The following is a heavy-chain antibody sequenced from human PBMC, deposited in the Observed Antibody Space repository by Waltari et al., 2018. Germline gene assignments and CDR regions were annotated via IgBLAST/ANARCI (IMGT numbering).Heavy chain of an antibody. D-gene: IGHD2-15*01. Sequence: QVQLQESGPGLVKPSETLSLTCTVSGGSISSYYWSWLRQPPGQGLEWIGYIYYSGSTNYNPSLKSRVTISVDTSKNQFSLKLSSVTAADTAVYYCARDREGYCSGGSCYLSYFDYWGQGTLVTVSS. CDR3: ARDREGYCSGGSCYLSYFDY. CDR1: GGSISSYY. CDR2: IYYSGST. V-gene: IGHV4-59*01. J-gene: IGHJ4*02.